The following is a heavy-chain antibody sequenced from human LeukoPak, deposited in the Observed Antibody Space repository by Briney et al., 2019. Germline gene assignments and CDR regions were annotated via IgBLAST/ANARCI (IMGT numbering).Heavy chain of an antibody. D-gene: IGHD4-17*01. CDR1: GFTFSNYR. CDR3: AKGGATVIDY. J-gene: IGHJ4*02. Sequence: GGSLRLSCAASGFTFSNYRMHWVRRAPGKGLVWVSRINSDGSSTTSADSVKGRFTISRDNAKNTLYLQMNSLRAEDTAVYYCAKGGATVIDYWGQGTLVTVSS. V-gene: IGHV3-74*01. CDR2: INSDGSST.